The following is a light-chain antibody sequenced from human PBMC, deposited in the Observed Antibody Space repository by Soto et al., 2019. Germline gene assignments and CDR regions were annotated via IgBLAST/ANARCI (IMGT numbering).Light chain of an antibody. J-gene: IGLJ2*01. Sequence: QSALTQPASVSGSPGQSIAISCTGTSSDVGAYDYVSWYQHHPGKAPKLMIYDVNYRPSGVSNRLSGSKSGNTASLTISGLQAEDEADYYCSSYTSSSSVIFGGGTKLTVL. V-gene: IGLV2-14*03. CDR2: DVN. CDR3: SSYTSSSSVI. CDR1: SSDVGAYDY.